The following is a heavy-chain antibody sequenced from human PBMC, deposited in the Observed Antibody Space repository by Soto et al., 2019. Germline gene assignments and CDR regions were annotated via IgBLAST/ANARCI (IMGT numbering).Heavy chain of an antibody. D-gene: IGHD2-8*01. Sequence: GALRLSCAASGFTFSSYAMHWVRQAPGKGLEWVAVISYDGSNKYYADSVKGRFTISRDNSKNTLYLQMNSLRAEDTAVYYCARDSLKWCMPCFNWFDPWGQGTLVTSPQ. J-gene: IGHJ5*02. CDR1: GFTFSSYA. CDR3: ARDSLKWCMPCFNWFDP. V-gene: IGHV3-30-3*01. CDR2: ISYDGSNK.